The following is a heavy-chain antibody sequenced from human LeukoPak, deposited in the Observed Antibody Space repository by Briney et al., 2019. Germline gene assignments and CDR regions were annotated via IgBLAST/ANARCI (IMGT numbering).Heavy chain of an antibody. V-gene: IGHV1-69*13. Sequence: SVKVSCKASGGTFSNYAINWVRQAPGQGLEWMGGIIPMFGKANYAQKFQGRVTITADESTSTAYMELRSLRSDDTAVYYCARDQGGWYAKFDYWGQGTLVTVSS. D-gene: IGHD6-19*01. J-gene: IGHJ4*02. CDR3: ARDQGGWYAKFDY. CDR2: IIPMFGKA. CDR1: GGTFSNYA.